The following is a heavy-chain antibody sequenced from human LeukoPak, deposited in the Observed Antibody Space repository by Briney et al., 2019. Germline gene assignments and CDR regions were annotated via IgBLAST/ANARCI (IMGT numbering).Heavy chain of an antibody. CDR2: IYYSGST. J-gene: IGHJ3*02. Sequence: SETLSLTCTVSGGSISSSSYYWGWIRQPPGKGLEWIGSIYYSGSTYYNPSLKSRVTISVDTSKNQFSLKLSSVTAADTAVYYCAREGREKAFDIWGQGTMVTVSS. CDR1: GGSISSSSYY. V-gene: IGHV4-39*07. CDR3: AREGREKAFDI.